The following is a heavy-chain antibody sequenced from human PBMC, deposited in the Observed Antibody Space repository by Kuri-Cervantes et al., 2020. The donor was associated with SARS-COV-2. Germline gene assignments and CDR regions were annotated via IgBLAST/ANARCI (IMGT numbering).Heavy chain of an antibody. D-gene: IGHD2-15*01. CDR1: GFTFSSYG. J-gene: IGHJ4*02. CDR3: AKDQHGIVVVLAAIDY. V-gene: IGHV3-30*02. CDR2: IRYDGSNK. Sequence: GESLKISCAASGFTFSSYGMHWVRQAPGKGLEWVAFIRYDGSNKYYADSVKGRFTISRDNSKNTLYLRMNSLRAEDTAIYYCAKDQHGIVVVLAAIDYWGQGTLVTVSS.